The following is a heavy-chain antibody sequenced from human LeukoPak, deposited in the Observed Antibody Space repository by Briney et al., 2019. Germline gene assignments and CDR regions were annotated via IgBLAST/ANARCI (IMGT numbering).Heavy chain of an antibody. CDR1: GSTFSTNW. CDR2: INSDGRSM. D-gene: IGHD2-15*01. CDR3: ASGGRVGDIFDI. Sequence: PGGSLRLSCAASGSTFSTNWMYWVRQAPGKGLVWVSRINSDGRSMGYADSVKGRFTISRDNAYNTLYLQMNSLRAEDTALYYCASGGRVGDIFDIWGQGTMVRVSS. V-gene: IGHV3-74*01. J-gene: IGHJ3*02.